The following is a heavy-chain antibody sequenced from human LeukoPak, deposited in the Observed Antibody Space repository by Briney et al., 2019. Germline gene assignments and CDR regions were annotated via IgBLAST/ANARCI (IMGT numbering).Heavy chain of an antibody. CDR1: GYTFTAYA. J-gene: IGHJ4*02. CDR2: INAGSGNT. Sequence: ASVKVSCETSGYTFTAYAIHWVRQAPGQRLEWMGWINAGSGNTYYSQEFQGRITIARDTSASTVYLELSSLRSEDTAVYYCARDGSGNYYFDYWGQGTLVTVSS. V-gene: IGHV1-3*01. D-gene: IGHD3-3*01. CDR3: ARDGSGNYYFDY.